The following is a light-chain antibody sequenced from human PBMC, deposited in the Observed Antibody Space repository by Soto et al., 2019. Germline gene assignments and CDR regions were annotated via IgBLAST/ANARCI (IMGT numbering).Light chain of an antibody. CDR3: QQSYSTTWT. CDR2: AAS. J-gene: IGKJ1*01. Sequence: DIQMTQSPSSLSASVGDRFAITCRASQSISSYLNWYQQKPGKAPKXXIYAASSLQSGVPSRFSGSGSGTDCTLTISSLKNEDFATYDCQQSYSTTWTFGQGTKVDIK. CDR1: QSISSY. V-gene: IGKV1-39*01.